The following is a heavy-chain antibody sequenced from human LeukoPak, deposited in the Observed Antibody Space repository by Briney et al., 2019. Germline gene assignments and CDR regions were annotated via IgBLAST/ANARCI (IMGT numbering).Heavy chain of an antibody. CDR2: INPNSGGT. J-gene: IGHJ4*02. V-gene: IGHV1-2*06. CDR1: GYTSTANY. CDR3: ARGYSYGFDY. D-gene: IGHD5-18*01. Sequence: ASVKVSCKAPGYTSTANYIHWVGQAPGKGLEWMGRINPNSGGTNYAQKFQGRVTMTRDTSISTAYMELSRLRSDDTAVYYCARGYSYGFDYWGQGTLVTVSS.